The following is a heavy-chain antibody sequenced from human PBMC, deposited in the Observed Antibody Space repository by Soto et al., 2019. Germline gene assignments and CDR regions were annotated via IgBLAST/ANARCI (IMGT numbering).Heavy chain of an antibody. J-gene: IGHJ6*02. Sequence: EVQLVESGGGLVQPGGSLRLSCAASGFTFSSYEMNWVRQAPGQGLEWVSYISSSGSTIYYADSVKGRFTISRDNAKNSLYLQMNSLRAEDTAVYYCARDRGNGMDVWGQGTTVTVSS. CDR2: ISSSGSTI. D-gene: IGHD3-10*01. V-gene: IGHV3-48*03. CDR3: ARDRGNGMDV. CDR1: GFTFSSYE.